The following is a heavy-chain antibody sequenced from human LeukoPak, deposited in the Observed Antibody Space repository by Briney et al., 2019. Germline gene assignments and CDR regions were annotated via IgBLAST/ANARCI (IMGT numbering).Heavy chain of an antibody. J-gene: IGHJ3*02. Sequence: ASVKVSCKASGYTFTSYDINWVRQATGQGLEWMGWMNPNSGNTGYAQKFQGRVTITRNTSISTAYMELSSLRSEDTAVYYFARGGWYYYDSSGYYYVGAFDIWGQGTMVTVSS. D-gene: IGHD3-22*01. CDR3: ARGGWYYYDSSGYYYVGAFDI. CDR1: GYTFTSYD. V-gene: IGHV1-8*03. CDR2: MNPNSGNT.